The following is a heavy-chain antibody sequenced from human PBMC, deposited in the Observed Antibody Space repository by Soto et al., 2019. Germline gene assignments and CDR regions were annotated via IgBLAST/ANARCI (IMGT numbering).Heavy chain of an antibody. D-gene: IGHD3-22*01. J-gene: IGHJ6*02. CDR3: ARDTGFYDSSGYDPLRDGMDV. CDR2: IIHSEST. CDR1: GGSFSAYY. Sequence: SETLSLTCAVYGGSFSAYYWSWVRQPPGKGLEWIGEIIHSESTKYNPSLKSRVTISVDTSKNQFSLKLSSVTAADTAVYYCARDTGFYDSSGYDPLRDGMDVWGQGTTVTVSS. V-gene: IGHV4-34*12.